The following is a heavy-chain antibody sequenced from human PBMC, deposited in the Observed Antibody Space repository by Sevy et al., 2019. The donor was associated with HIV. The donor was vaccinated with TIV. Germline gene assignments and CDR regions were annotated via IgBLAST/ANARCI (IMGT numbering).Heavy chain of an antibody. V-gene: IGHV3-30-3*01. Sequence: GGSLRLSCAASRLTFSTYPMHWVRQAPGKGLGWVAVISYDGSNKYYSDSVKGRFTVSRDNSKNTLYLQLNSLRVEDTAVYICARGEYTSPTFDYWGQGTLVTVSS. CDR3: ARGEYTSPTFDY. CDR2: ISYDGSNK. J-gene: IGHJ4*02. CDR1: RLTFSTYP. D-gene: IGHD6-6*01.